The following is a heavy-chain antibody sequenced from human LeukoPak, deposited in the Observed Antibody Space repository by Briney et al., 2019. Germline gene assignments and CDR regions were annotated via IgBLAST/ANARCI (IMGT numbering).Heavy chain of an antibody. V-gene: IGHV3-21*01. J-gene: IGHJ3*02. CDR1: GFTFSSYS. CDR2: ISSSSSYI. Sequence: GGSLRLSCAASGFTFSSYSMNWVRQAPGKGLEWVSSISSSSSYIYYADSVKGRFTISRDNAKNSLYLQMNSLRAEDTAVYYCARARYYYGSGSWLDAFDIWGQGTMVTVSS. CDR3: ARARYYYGSGSWLDAFDI. D-gene: IGHD3-10*01.